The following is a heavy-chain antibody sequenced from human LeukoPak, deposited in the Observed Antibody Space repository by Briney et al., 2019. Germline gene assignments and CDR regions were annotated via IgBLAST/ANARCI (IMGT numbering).Heavy chain of an antibody. CDR2: IWYDGSRK. Sequence: GGSLRLSCAASGFTFRSFGMHWVRQAPCKGLEWVSVIWYDGSRKYYADSVKGRFTISRDNSENMLYLQMDSLRAEDTAVYYCAIYSSGNSPNWGQGTLVTVSS. J-gene: IGHJ4*02. CDR3: AIYSSGNSPN. V-gene: IGHV3-33*03. CDR1: GFTFRSFG. D-gene: IGHD3-22*01.